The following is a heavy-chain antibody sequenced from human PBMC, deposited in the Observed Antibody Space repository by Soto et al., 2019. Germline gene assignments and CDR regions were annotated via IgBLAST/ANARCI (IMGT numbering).Heavy chain of an antibody. V-gene: IGHV5-51*01. J-gene: IGHJ6*04. CDR2: IYPGDSDT. Sequence: GESLKISCKGSGYSFTSYWIGWVRQMPGKGLECMGIIYPGDSDTRYSPSFQGQVTISADKSISTAYLQWSSLKASDTAIYYCARPAAAGKYYSGRDVGGKGPTVPVPS. CDR3: ARPAAAGKYYSGRDV. D-gene: IGHD6-13*01. CDR1: GYSFTSYW.